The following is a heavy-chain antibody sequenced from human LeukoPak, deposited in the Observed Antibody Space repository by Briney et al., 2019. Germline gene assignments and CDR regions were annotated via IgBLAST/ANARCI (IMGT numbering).Heavy chain of an antibody. D-gene: IGHD3-10*01. CDR1: GFPFSSYA. V-gene: IGHV3-43*02. CDR2: ISHDGGSA. Sequence: GGSLRLSCAASGFPFSSYAMCWVRQAPGQGLEWVSLISHDGGSAYYSDSVKGRFTLPRDNSKNSLLLQMNSLRPDDTAFYYCTKDKYGCNRPAFDIWGQGTMVAVSS. J-gene: IGHJ3*02. CDR3: TKDKYGCNRPAFDI.